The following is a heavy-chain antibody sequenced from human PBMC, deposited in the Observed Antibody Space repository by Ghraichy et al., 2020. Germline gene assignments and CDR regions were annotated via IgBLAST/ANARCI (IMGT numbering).Heavy chain of an antibody. CDR3: ARYSRSPMVNYYYGMDV. V-gene: IGHV1-18*04. CDR2: INPYNGNT. J-gene: IGHJ6*02. Sequence: ASVKVSCKASGYTFTSYDISWVRQAPGQGLEWMGRINPYNGNTNYAQNLQGRVTMTTDTSTSTAYMEVRSLRSDDTAVYYCARYSRSPMVNYYYGMDVWGQGAQVTVS. CDR1: GYTFTSYD. D-gene: IGHD6-6*01.